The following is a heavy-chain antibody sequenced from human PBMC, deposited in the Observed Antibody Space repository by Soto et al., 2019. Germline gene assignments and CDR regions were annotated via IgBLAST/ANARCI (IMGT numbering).Heavy chain of an antibody. V-gene: IGHV3-15*01. CDR3: TTDDRMVAATSPPFDY. CDR1: GFTFSNAW. J-gene: IGHJ4*02. CDR2: IKSKTDGGTT. D-gene: IGHD2-15*01. Sequence: GGSLRLSCAASGFTFSNAWMSWVRQAPGKGLEWVGRIKSKTDGGTTDYAAPVKGRFTISRDDSKTTLYLQMNSLKTEDTAVYYCTTDDRMVAATSPPFDYWGQGTLVTVSS.